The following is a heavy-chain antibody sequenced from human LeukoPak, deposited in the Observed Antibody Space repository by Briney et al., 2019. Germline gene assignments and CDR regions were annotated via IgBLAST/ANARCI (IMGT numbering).Heavy chain of an antibody. CDR2: INPNSGGT. Sequence: ASVKVSCTASGYTFTGYYMHWVRPAPGQGLEWMGWINPNSGGTNYAQKFQGRVTMTRDTSISTAYMELSRLRSDDTAVYYCARAAYSYGLGYYFDYWGQGTLVTVSS. J-gene: IGHJ4*02. D-gene: IGHD5-18*01. CDR3: ARAAYSYGLGYYFDY. V-gene: IGHV1-2*02. CDR1: GYTFTGYY.